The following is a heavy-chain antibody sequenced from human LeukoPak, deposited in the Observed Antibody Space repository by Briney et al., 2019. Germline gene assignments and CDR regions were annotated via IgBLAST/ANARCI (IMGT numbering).Heavy chain of an antibody. CDR3: ARIWLRAFDI. CDR2: IYPGGSET. CDR1: GYSFSSYW. Sequence: GESLKISCKGLGYSFSSYWNAWVRQRPGKGLEWMGIIYPGGSETRYDPSFQGQVTISADSSTSTAYLQWSSLRASDTAMYYCARIWLRAFDIWGQGTMVTVSS. D-gene: IGHD3-16*01. J-gene: IGHJ3*02. V-gene: IGHV5-51*01.